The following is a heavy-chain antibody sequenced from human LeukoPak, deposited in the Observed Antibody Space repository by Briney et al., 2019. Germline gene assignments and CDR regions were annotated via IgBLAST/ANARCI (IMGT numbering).Heavy chain of an antibody. V-gene: IGHV1-69*04. CDR1: GGTFSSYA. J-gene: IGHJ6*02. CDR3: ARAPTADYYYGMDV. CDR2: TIPILGIA. Sequence: SVKVSCKASGGTFSSYAISWVRQAPGQGLEWMGRTIPILGIANYAQKFQGRVTITADKSTSTAYMELSSLRSEDTAVYYCARAPTADYYYGMDVWGQGTTVTVSS.